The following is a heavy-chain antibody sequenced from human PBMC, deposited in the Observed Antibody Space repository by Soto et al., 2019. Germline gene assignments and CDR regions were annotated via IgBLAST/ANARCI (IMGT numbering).Heavy chain of an antibody. CDR3: SRTAGYSSGWYRGVADY. D-gene: IGHD6-19*01. CDR2: INPGVGTT. J-gene: IGHJ4*02. CDR1: GYTFTSHY. V-gene: IGHV1-46*03. Sequence: QVQLVQSGAEVKKPGASVKVSCKASGYTFTSHYIFWVRQAPGHGLEWMGIINPGVGTTSYAQKLQGRVTMTRDTSTNTVYMEMSSLISEDTAIYYCSRTAGYSSGWYRGVADYWGQGTLVTVSS.